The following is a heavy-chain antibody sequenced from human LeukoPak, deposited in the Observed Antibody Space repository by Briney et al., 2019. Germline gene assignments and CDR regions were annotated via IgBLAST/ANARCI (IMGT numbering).Heavy chain of an antibody. CDR2: IYYSGST. D-gene: IGHD3-22*01. V-gene: IGHV4-30-4*01. CDR1: GGSISSGDYC. CDR3: ASTNTYYYDSSGPSLDY. J-gene: IGHJ4*02. Sequence: SQTLSLTCTVSGGSISSGDYCWSWIRQPPGKGLEWIGYIYYSGSTYYNPSLKSRVTISVDTSKNQFSLKLSSVTAADTAVYYCASTNTYYYDSSGPSLDYWGLGTLVTVSS.